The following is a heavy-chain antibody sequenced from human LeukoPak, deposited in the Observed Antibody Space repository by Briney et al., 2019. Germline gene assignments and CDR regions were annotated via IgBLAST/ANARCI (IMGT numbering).Heavy chain of an antibody. CDR2: ISTSSSYI. D-gene: IGHD3-22*01. V-gene: IGHV3-21*04. Sequence: PGGSLRLSCAASGFTLSRYSMNWVRQAPGKGLEWVSSISTSSSYIYYADSVKGRFTISRDNAKNSLYLQMNSLRAEDTAVYYCAKDRAYYSDSSGYYLVRAYDYWGQGTLVTVSS. J-gene: IGHJ4*02. CDR3: AKDRAYYSDSSGYYLVRAYDY. CDR1: GFTLSRYS.